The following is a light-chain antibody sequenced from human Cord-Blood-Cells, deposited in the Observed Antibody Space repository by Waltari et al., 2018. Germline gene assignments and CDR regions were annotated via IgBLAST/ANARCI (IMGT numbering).Light chain of an antibody. Sequence: QSALTQHASVSGSPGQSITISCTGTSSDVGSYNLVSWYQQHPGKAPKLMIYEGSKRPSGVSNRFSGSKSGNTASLTISGLQAEDEADYYCCSYAGSWVLGGGTKLTVL. CDR3: CSYAGSWV. J-gene: IGLJ3*02. V-gene: IGLV2-23*01. CDR2: EGS. CDR1: SSDVGSYNL.